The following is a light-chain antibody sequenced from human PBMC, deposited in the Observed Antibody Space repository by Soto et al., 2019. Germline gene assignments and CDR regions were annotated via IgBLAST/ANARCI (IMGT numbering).Light chain of an antibody. CDR1: QRVSNSY. CDR2: DAS. V-gene: IGKV3-20*01. CDR3: QQYERPPFA. J-gene: IGKJ2*01. Sequence: EIVLTQSPGTLSLSPGDRATLSCRASQRVSNSYLAWYQQKPGQAPRLLIYDASTRAAGVPDRVTGGGSGTSFPPTLSAPEPEDFALYFCQQYERPPFAFGQGTRLEI.